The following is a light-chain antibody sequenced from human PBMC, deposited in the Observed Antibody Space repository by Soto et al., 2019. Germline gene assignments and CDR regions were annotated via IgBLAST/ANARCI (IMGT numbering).Light chain of an antibody. CDR3: QQYNSYLT. Sequence: DIQMTQSPSTLSASVGDRVTITCRASQSISSWLAWYQQKPGKAPKLLIYDASSLENGVPSRFSDSGSGKEFTLTFSSLQPDDFATYYCQQYNSYLTFGQATKVDIK. CDR2: DAS. CDR1: QSISSW. V-gene: IGKV1-5*01. J-gene: IGKJ1*01.